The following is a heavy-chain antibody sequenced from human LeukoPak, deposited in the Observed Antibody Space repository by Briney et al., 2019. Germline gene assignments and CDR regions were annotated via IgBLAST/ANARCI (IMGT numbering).Heavy chain of an antibody. D-gene: IGHD2-2*01. J-gene: IGHJ5*02. CDR2: ISAYNGNT. CDR1: GYTFTSYG. Sequence: ASVKVSCKASGYTFTSYGISWVRQAPGQGLEWMGWISAYNGNTNYAQKLQGRVTMTTDTSTSTAYVELRSLRSDDTAVYYCARAYCSGTSCYNWFDPWGQGTLVTVSS. CDR3: ARAYCSGTSCYNWFDP. V-gene: IGHV1-18*01.